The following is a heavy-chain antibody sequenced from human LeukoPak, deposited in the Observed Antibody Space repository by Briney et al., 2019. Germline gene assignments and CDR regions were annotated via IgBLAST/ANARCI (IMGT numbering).Heavy chain of an antibody. CDR3: ARSTKLDY. CDR1: GYSFTNYW. D-gene: IGHD1-1*01. CDR2: IFPGDSDI. Sequence: GESLKISCKASGYSFTNYWIGWVRQMPGKGQEWMGIIFPGDSDIRYSPSFQGQVTISADKSISTAYLQWSSLKASDTAMYYCARSTKLDYWGQGTVVTVSS. V-gene: IGHV5-51*01. J-gene: IGHJ4*02.